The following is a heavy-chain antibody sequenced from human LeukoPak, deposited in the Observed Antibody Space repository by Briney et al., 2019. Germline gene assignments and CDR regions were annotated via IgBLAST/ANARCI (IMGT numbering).Heavy chain of an antibody. J-gene: IGHJ6*03. CDR1: GYTFTSYD. D-gene: IGHD4-17*01. V-gene: IGHV1-8*03. CDR3: ARALYDYGDYNYYYYYYMDV. Sequence: ASVKVSCKASGYTFTSYDINWVRQATGQGLEWMGWMNPNSGNTGYAQKFQGRVTITRNASISTAYMELSSLRSEDTAVYYCARALYDYGDYNYYYYYYMDVWGKGTTVTVSS. CDR2: MNPNSGNT.